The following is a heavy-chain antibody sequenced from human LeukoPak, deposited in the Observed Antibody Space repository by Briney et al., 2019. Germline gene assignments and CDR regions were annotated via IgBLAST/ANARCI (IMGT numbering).Heavy chain of an antibody. CDR3: ARIGAGSSRDY. V-gene: IGHV3-69-1*01. CDR2: FVGSSST. Sequence: GGSLRLSCAASGLTFSIFAMTCVRRPPGKALEWVASFVGSSSTYYADSLKGRFTISRDNAKSSLYLQMNSLRAEDTAVYYCARIGAGSSRDYWGQGTLVTVSS. D-gene: IGHD6-13*01. J-gene: IGHJ4*02. CDR1: GLTFSIFA.